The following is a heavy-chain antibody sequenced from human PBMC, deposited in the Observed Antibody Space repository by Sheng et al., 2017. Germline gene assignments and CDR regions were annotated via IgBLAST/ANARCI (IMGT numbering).Heavy chain of an antibody. CDR3: ARVPDAFDF. V-gene: IGHV4-39*07. J-gene: IGHJ3*01. CDR1: GGSISSSSYY. Sequence: QLQLQESGPGLVRPSETLSLTCTVSGGSISSSSYYWGWIRQPPGKGLEWIGNIYYSGTTYYNPSLKSRVTMSVDTSKNQFSLKLSSVTAADTAVYYCARVPDAFDFWGPRGQWSPSLQ. CDR2: IYYSGTT.